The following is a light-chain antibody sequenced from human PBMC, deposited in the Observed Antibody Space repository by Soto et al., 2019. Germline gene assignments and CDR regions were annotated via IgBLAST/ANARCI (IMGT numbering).Light chain of an antibody. CDR3: QQYNAWPLT. J-gene: IGKJ4*01. CDR2: GAS. Sequence: ETVMTQSPATLSVSPGGRATLSCGASQSVSTNLAWYQQKPGQVPRLLIYGASTRASDIPARFSGSGSGTEFTLAISSAQSEDFAVYYCQQYNAWPLTFGGGNKVE. CDR1: QSVSTN. V-gene: IGKV3-15*01.